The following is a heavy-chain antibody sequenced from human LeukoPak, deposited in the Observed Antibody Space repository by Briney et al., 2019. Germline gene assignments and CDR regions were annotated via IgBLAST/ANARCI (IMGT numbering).Heavy chain of an antibody. CDR1: GYTFTGYY. V-gene: IGHV1-2*06. D-gene: IGHD6-19*01. CDR2: INPNSGGT. Sequence: ASVKVSCKASGYTFTGYYMHWVRQAPGQGLEWMGRINPNSGGTNYAQKFQGRVTMTRDTSISTAYMELSRLRSEDTAVYYCARGSYNQYSSGWYHIDYWGQGTLVTVSS. J-gene: IGHJ4*02. CDR3: ARGSYNQYSSGWYHIDY.